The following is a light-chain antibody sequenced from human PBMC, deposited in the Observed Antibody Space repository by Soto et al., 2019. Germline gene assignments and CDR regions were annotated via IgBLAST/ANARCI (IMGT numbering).Light chain of an antibody. J-gene: IGLJ1*01. V-gene: IGLV2-14*01. CDR3: ISYSGSDTSYV. Sequence: QSVRTQPSSVSGSPGQSITISCTGTSSDIGSYNYVAWYQQFPGKTPKLIIYEVRNRPSGVSFRFSGSKSGNTASLTISGLQAEDEADYYCISYSGSDTSYVFGTGTKVTVL. CDR1: SSDIGSYNY. CDR2: EVR.